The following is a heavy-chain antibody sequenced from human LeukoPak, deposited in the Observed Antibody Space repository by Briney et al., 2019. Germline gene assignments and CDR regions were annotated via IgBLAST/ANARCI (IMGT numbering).Heavy chain of an antibody. J-gene: IGHJ4*02. CDR2: IYPGDSDT. Sequence: GESLQISCKGSGYSFTSYWIGWVRQLPGKGLEWMGIIYPGDSDTRYSPSFQGQVTISADKSISTAYLQWSSLKASDTAMYYCARQSQEDYFDYWGQGTLVTVSS. CDR3: ARQSQEDYFDY. V-gene: IGHV5-51*01. CDR1: GYSFTSYW.